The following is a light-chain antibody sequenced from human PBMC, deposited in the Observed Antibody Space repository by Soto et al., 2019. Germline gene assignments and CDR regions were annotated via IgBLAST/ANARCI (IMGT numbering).Light chain of an antibody. V-gene: IGKV1-12*01. CDR3: QQANTFPWT. CDR2: SAS. CDR1: QGISSW. Sequence: DVQMTQSPSSVSASVGDRVTITCRASQGISSWLAWYQQKPGKAPKLLIHSASTLQSGVPSRFSGSESGTEFTLTISSLQPEDFATYYCQQANTFPWTFGQGTTVEIK. J-gene: IGKJ1*01.